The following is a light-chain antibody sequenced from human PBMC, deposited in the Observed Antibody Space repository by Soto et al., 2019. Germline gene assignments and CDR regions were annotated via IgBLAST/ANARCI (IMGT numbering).Light chain of an antibody. CDR1: ESVSTN. CDR2: GAS. V-gene: IGKV3-15*01. Sequence: ERAITQSPTTLSLAPGERVTLSCRASESVSTNLAWYQQKAGQAPRLLIYGASTRATGIPARFSGSGSGTEFTLTISSLQSEDFAVYYCQQYSIWRTFGQGTKVEI. J-gene: IGKJ1*01. CDR3: QQYSIWRT.